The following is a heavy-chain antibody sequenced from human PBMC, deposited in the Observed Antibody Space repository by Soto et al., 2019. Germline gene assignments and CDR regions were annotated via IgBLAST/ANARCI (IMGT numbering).Heavy chain of an antibody. J-gene: IGHJ4*02. D-gene: IGHD3-10*01. CDR2: ISSSSSTI. CDR3: VKDAYGSGSYYKPHFDY. Sequence: LRLSCAASGFTFSSYSMNWVRQAPGKGLEWVSYISSSSSTIYYADSVKGRFTISRDNAKNTLYLQMSSLRAEDTAVYYCVKDAYGSGSYYKPHFDYWGQGTLVTVYS. V-gene: IGHV3-48*01. CDR1: GFTFSSYS.